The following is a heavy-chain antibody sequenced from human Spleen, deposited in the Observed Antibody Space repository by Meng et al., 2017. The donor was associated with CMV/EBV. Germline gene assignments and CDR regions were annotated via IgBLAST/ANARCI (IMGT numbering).Heavy chain of an antibody. CDR2: VSSSSSTT. CDR1: GFTFTDYY. D-gene: IGHD6-19*01. CDR3: VRSHSGWYGEYFQH. Sequence: ADGFTFTDYYITWLRQAPGKALECVSYVSSSSSTTSYADSVKGRFTISRGNAKNSVSLEMNTPRADDTAVYYCVRSHSGWYGEYFQHWGQGTLVTVSS. V-gene: IGHV3-11*01. J-gene: IGHJ1*01.